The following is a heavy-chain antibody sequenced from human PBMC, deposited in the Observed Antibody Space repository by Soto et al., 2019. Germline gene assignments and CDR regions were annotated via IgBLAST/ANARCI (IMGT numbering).Heavy chain of an antibody. CDR3: AGITGTTLFFDD. CDR1: GGSISSYY. V-gene: IGHV4-59*08. D-gene: IGHD1-20*01. CDR2: IYYSGST. Sequence: PSETLSLTCTVSGGSISSYYWSWIRQPPGKGLEWIGYIYYSGSTNYNPSLKSRVTISVDTSKNQFSLKLSSVTAADTAVYYCAGITGTTLFFDDWGQGTLVTVSS. J-gene: IGHJ4*02.